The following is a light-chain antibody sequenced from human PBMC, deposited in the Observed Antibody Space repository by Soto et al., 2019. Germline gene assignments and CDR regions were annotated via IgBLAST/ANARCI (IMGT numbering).Light chain of an antibody. CDR3: MQALQIPLT. V-gene: IGKV2-28*01. CDR2: LGS. CDR1: QSLLHSNGFKY. Sequence: DIVMTQSPLSLPVTPGEPASISCRSSQSLLHSNGFKYLDWYLQKPGQSPQLLIYLGSNRASGVPDRFSGSGSGTDCTLKISRVEAEDVGVYYCMQALQIPLTVGGGTKVEIK. J-gene: IGKJ4*01.